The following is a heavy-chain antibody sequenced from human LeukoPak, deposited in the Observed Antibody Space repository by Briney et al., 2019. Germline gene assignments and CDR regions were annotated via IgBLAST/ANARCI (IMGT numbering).Heavy chain of an antibody. CDR2: ISAYNGNT. Sequence: ASVKVSCKASGYTFTSYGISWVRQAPGQGLEWMGWISAYNGNTNYAQKLQGRVTMTTDTSTSTAYMELRSLRSDDTAVYYCARDNRWGQWLARFDPWGQGTLVTVSS. CDR3: ARDNRWGQWLARFDP. CDR1: GYTFTSYG. V-gene: IGHV1-18*01. D-gene: IGHD6-19*01. J-gene: IGHJ5*02.